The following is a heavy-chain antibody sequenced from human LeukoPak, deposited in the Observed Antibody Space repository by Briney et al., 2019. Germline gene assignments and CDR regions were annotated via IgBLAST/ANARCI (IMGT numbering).Heavy chain of an antibody. CDR1: GCTFSSYW. CDR3: ATEMAAMVY. J-gene: IGHJ4*02. V-gene: IGHV3-74*01. CDR2: INSDGSST. Sequence: PGGSLRLSCAASGCTFSSYWMHWVRQAPGKGLVWVSHINSDGSSTSYADSVKGRFTISRDNAKNTLYLQMNSLRAEDTAVYYCATEMAAMVYWGQGTLVTVSS. D-gene: IGHD5-24*01.